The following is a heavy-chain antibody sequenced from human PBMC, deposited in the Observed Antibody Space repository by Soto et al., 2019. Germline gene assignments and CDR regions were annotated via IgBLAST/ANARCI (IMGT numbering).Heavy chain of an antibody. J-gene: IGHJ3*02. CDR3: SRALFHECNGWSIALDI. CDR2: IIPNLEIS. D-gene: IGHD2-8*01. Sequence: QVQLVQSGAEVKKPGSSVKVSCKASGGTFSRHTVSWVRQAPGQGLEWMGRIIPNLEISNYAQKFQGRVTSIADKSPISAHMEFRSLLSEDSDIYYCSRALFHECNGWSIALDIWGQGTMVTVSS. CDR1: GGTFSRHT. V-gene: IGHV1-69*02.